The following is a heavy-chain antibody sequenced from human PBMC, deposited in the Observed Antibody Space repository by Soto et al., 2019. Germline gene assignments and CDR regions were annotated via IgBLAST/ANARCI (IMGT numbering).Heavy chain of an antibody. Sequence: PSETLSLTCTVSGDSITSNSYFWAWIRQPPGKGLQWIGSIYYSGSTNYNPSLKSRVTISVDTSKNQFSLKLSSVTAADTAVYYCARDNYAGCISTSCYWFDPWGQGTLVTVSS. CDR1: GDSITSNSYF. CDR2: IYYSGST. V-gene: IGHV4-39*07. J-gene: IGHJ5*02. D-gene: IGHD2-2*01. CDR3: ARDNYAGCISTSCYWFDP.